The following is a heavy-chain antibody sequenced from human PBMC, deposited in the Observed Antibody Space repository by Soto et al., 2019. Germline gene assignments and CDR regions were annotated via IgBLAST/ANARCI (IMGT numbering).Heavy chain of an antibody. CDR1: GGSISSYY. CDR2: IYYSGST. J-gene: IGHJ6*02. D-gene: IGHD2-2*01. CDR3: ARWRTACSNTRCSLYGMDV. V-gene: IGHV4-59*01. Sequence: QVQLQESGPVLVKPSETLSLTCIVSGGSISSYYWSWIRQPPGKGLEGIGSIYYSGSTNYNPSLKSRVTISGYTSKNQFSRKFSSVTDAETAVYYCARWRTACSNTRCSLYGMDVWGQGTTVTVSS.